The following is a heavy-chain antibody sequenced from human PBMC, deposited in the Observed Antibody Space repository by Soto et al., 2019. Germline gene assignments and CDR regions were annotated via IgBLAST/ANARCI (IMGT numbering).Heavy chain of an antibody. J-gene: IGHJ6*02. V-gene: IGHV3-7*01. Sequence: PGGSLRLSCAASGFTFSSYWMSWVRQAPGKGLEWVANIKQDGSEKYYVDSVKGRFTISRDNAKNSLYLQMNSLRAEDTAVYYCASXYYDFWSGYHYYYGMDVWGQGTTVTVSS. CDR2: IKQDGSEK. CDR3: ASXYYDFWSGYHYYYGMDV. D-gene: IGHD3-3*01. CDR1: GFTFSSYW.